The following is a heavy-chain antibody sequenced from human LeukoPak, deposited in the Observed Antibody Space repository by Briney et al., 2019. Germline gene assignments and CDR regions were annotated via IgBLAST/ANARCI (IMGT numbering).Heavy chain of an antibody. V-gene: IGHV3-7*01. Sequence: PGGSLRLSCAASGFTCSSYWMNWVRQPPGKGLESVANRKEDGSEKYYVDSVKGRFTISRDNSKSSLSLQMNNLRADDPAVYYCATDRGANTFDYWGQGTLVTVSS. CDR3: ATDRGANTFDY. CDR1: GFTCSSYW. CDR2: RKEDGSEK. J-gene: IGHJ4*02. D-gene: IGHD2/OR15-2a*01.